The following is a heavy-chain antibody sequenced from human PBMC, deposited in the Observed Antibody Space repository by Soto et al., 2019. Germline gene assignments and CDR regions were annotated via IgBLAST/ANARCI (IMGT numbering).Heavy chain of an antibody. CDR2: INAGNGNT. D-gene: IGHD3-3*01. J-gene: IGHJ6*02. Sequence: QVQLVQSGAEVKKPGASVKVSCKASGYTFTSYAMHWVRQAPGQRLEWMGWINAGNGNTKYSQKFQGRVTITRDTAASTAYMERSSLRSEDTAVYYCASLTIFGVVGYYGMDVWGQGTTVTVSS. CDR3: ASLTIFGVVGYYGMDV. V-gene: IGHV1-3*01. CDR1: GYTFTSYA.